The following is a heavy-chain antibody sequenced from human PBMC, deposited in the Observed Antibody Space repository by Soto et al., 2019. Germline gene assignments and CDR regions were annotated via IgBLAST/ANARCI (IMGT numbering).Heavy chain of an antibody. CDR2: ISAYNGNT. Sequence: ASVKVSCQASGYTFTSYGISWVRQAPGQGLEWMGWISAYNGNTNYAQKLQGRVTMTTDTSTSTAYMELRSLRSDDTAVYYCARGSPYDYIWGSYRPYDYWGQGTLVTVSS. CDR3: ARGSPYDYIWGSYRPYDY. D-gene: IGHD3-16*02. J-gene: IGHJ4*02. CDR1: GYTFTSYG. V-gene: IGHV1-18*01.